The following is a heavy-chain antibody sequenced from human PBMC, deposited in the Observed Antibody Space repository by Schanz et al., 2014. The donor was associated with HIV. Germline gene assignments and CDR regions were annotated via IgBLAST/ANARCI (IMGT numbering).Heavy chain of an antibody. CDR1: GFSFSNYG. J-gene: IGHJ6*02. D-gene: IGHD6-13*01. V-gene: IGHV3-33*01. CDR2: SWYDGSKK. CDR3: AREIGGQQLAGNQYYYHYYGMDV. Sequence: QVQLVESGGGVVQPGRSLRLSCAASGFSFSNYGMHWVRQAPGKGLEWVAVSWYDGSKKYHADSVKGRFTISRDNSKNTLYLQMNNLRDEDTAVYYCAREIGGQQLAGNQYYYHYYGMDVWGQGTTVTVSS.